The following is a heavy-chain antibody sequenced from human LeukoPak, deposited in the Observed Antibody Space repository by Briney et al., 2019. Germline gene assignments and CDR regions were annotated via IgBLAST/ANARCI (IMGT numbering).Heavy chain of an antibody. D-gene: IGHD2-15*01. CDR1: GGSFSGYY. Sequence: SETLPLTCAVYGGSFSGYYWSWIRQPPGKGLEWIGEINHSGSTNYNPSLKSRVTISVDTSKNQFSLKLSSVTAADTAVYYCARRRVAPRWFDPWGQGTLVTVSS. CDR2: INHSGST. J-gene: IGHJ5*02. V-gene: IGHV4-34*01. CDR3: ARRRVAPRWFDP.